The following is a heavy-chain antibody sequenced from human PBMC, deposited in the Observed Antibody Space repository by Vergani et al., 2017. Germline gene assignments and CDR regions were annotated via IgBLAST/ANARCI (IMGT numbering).Heavy chain of an antibody. Sequence: QVQLQQWGAGLLKPSETLSLNCVVYGGSLSGYHRSWIRQPPGKGLEWIGEINHSGSTNYNPSLKSRVIISVDTSKNQFSLKLSSVTAADTAVYYCARGRSVFWREFDPWGQGTLVTVSS. V-gene: IGHV4-34*01. D-gene: IGHD3-3*01. J-gene: IGHJ5*02. CDR3: ARGRSVFWREFDP. CDR1: GGSLSGYH. CDR2: INHSGST.